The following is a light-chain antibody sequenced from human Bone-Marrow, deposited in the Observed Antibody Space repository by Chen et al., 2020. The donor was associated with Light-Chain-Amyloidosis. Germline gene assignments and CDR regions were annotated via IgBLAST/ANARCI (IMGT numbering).Light chain of an antibody. J-gene: IGLJ3*02. CDR1: RGDFGPFNY. Sequence: QSALTQPPPASGPPGPSVPISCTGARGDFGPFNYLSWYQQHPAEAPKLIMFDVNRRPSGVPGRFSGSKSGNTASLTVSGLQPDDEADYYCSSFAVSKIGLFGGGTKLTVL. CDR2: DVN. V-gene: IGLV2-8*01. CDR3: SSFAVSKIGL.